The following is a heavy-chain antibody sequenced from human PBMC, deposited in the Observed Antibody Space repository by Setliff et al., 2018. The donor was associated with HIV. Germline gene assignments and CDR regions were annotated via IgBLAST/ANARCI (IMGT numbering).Heavy chain of an antibody. CDR3: ARVSCSSWYSIPQYYYYSMDV. V-gene: IGHV4-39*07. D-gene: IGHD6-13*01. CDR2: SYYSGNT. CDR1: GGSISSSSYY. Sequence: PSETLSLTYTVSGGSISSSSYYWGWIRQPPGKGLEWIGSSYYSGNTYYNPSLKSRVTISVDTSKSQFSLKLNSVTASDTAGYYCARVSCSSWYSIPQYYYYSMDVWGNGTTVTVSS. J-gene: IGHJ6*03.